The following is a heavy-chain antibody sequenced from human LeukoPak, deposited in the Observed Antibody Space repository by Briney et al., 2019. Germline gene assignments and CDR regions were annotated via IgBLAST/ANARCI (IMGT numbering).Heavy chain of an antibody. J-gene: IGHJ4*02. CDR3: ARYQTGTMFAV. CDR1: GFTFSDYY. D-gene: IGHD1/OR15-1a*01. V-gene: IGHV4-34*10. Sequence: PGGSLRLSCAASGFTFSDYYMSWIRQPPGKGLEWIGTHSHSGSAYYNPSLRSRITMSLDTSENQLSLKLYSVTAADTAIYYCARYQTGTMFAVWGQGTLVTISS. CDR2: HSHSGSA.